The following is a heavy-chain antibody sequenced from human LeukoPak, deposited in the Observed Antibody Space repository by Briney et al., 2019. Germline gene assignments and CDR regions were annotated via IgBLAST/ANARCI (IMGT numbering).Heavy chain of an antibody. CDR3: AKTPEWLFREA. Sequence: GGSLRLSCAASGFTFSSYAMSWVRQAPGKGLEWVSAISGSGGSTYYADSVKGRFTFSRDNSKNTLYLQMNSLRAEDTAVYYCAKTPEWLFREAWGQGTLVTVSS. D-gene: IGHD3-3*01. CDR2: ISGSGGST. V-gene: IGHV3-23*01. J-gene: IGHJ5*02. CDR1: GFTFSSYA.